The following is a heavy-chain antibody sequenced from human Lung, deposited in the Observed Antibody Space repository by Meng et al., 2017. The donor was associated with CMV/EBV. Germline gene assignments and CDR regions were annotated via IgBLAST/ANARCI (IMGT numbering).Heavy chain of an antibody. V-gene: IGHV3-21*01. D-gene: IGHD3-22*01. Sequence: FGSYARNWVRQGPGTGLEWGSCISSGSTYMDYADSVNGRFSISRDKAKNSLYLQMNSLRAEDTAVYYCAREWNYYVSSGYLEAFFDYWGQRTLVTVSS. CDR2: ISSGSTYM. J-gene: IGHJ4*02. CDR1: FGSYA. CDR3: AREWNYYVSSGYLEAFFDY.